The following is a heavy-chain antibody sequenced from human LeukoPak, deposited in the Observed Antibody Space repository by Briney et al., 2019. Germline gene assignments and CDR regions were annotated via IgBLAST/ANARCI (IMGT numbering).Heavy chain of an antibody. Sequence: ASVKVSCKASGYTFTSYFMHWVRQAPGQGLEWMGIINPSGGSTSYAQKFQGRVTMTRDTSTSTVYMELSSLRSEDTAVYYCARELVRGIRLDYWGQGTLVTVSS. J-gene: IGHJ4*02. CDR3: ARELVRGIRLDY. V-gene: IGHV1-46*01. D-gene: IGHD3-10*01. CDR2: INPSGGST. CDR1: GYTFTSYF.